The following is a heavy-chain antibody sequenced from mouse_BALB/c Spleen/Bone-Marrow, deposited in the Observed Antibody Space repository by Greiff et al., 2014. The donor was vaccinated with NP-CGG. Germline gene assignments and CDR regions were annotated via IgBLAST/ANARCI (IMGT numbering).Heavy chain of an antibody. CDR1: GYTFTSYW. CDR3: TREDRDWYFDV. Sequence: GSELVRPGASVKLSCKASGYTFTSYWMHWVKQRPGQGLEWIGNNYPGSGSTNYDEKFKSKATLTVDTSSSTAYMQLSSLTSEDSAVYFCTREDRDWYFDVWGAGTTVTVSS. CDR2: NYPGSGST. V-gene: IGHV1S22*01. J-gene: IGHJ1*01.